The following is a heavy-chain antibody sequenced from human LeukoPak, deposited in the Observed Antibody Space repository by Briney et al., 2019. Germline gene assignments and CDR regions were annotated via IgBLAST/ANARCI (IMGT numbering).Heavy chain of an antibody. D-gene: IGHD3-9*01. CDR1: GGSISSYY. CDR2: IYYSGST. Sequence: PSETLSLACTVSGGSISSYYWSWIRQPPGKGLEWIGYIYYSGSTNYNPSLKSRVTISVDTSKNQFSLKLSSVTAADTAVYYCARLPGVGYDILTGYSYYYYGMDVWGQGTTVTVSS. V-gene: IGHV4-59*08. CDR3: ARLPGVGYDILTGYSYYYYGMDV. J-gene: IGHJ6*02.